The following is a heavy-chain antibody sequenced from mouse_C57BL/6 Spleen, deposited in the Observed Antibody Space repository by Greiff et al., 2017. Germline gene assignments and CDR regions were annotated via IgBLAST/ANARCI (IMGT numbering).Heavy chain of an antibody. CDR2: IDPSDSYT. CDR1: GYTFTSYW. Sequence: QVQLQQPGAELVKPGTSVKLSCKASGYTFTSYWMHWVKQRPGQGLAWIGGIDPSDSYTNYNQKFKGKATLTVDKSSSTAYMQLSSLTSEDSAVYYCASDGSNDDDGIAYWGQGTLVTVSS. J-gene: IGHJ4*01. D-gene: IGHD1-1*01. CDR3: ASDGSNDDDGIAY. V-gene: IGHV1-59*01.